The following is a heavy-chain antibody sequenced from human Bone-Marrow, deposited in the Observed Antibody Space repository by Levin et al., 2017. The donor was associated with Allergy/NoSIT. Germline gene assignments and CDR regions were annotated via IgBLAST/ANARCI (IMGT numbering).Heavy chain of an antibody. CDR3: ARDPAAAGLDY. V-gene: IGHV3-11*06. D-gene: IGHD6-13*01. CDR2: ISSSSSYT. J-gene: IGHJ4*02. Sequence: GGSLRLSCAASGFTFSDYYMSWIRQAPGKGLEWVSYISSSSSYTNYADSVKGRFTISRDNAKNSLYLQMNSLRAEDTAVYYCARDPAAAGLDYWGQGTLVTVSS. CDR1: GFTFSDYY.